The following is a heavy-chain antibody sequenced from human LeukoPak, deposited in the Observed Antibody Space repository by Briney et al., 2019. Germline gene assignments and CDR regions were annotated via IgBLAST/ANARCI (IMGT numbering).Heavy chain of an antibody. CDR2: IIPIFGTA. V-gene: IGHV1-69*06. CDR3: ATCLPRRGYFQFDYYYYMDV. J-gene: IGHJ6*03. D-gene: IGHD3-22*01. CDR1: GGTFSSYA. Sequence: GASVKVSCKASGGTFSSYAISWVRQAPGQGLEWMGGIIPIFGTANYAQKFQGRVTITADKSTSTAYMELSSLRSEDTAVYYCATCLPRRGYFQFDYYYYMDVWGKGTTVTVSS.